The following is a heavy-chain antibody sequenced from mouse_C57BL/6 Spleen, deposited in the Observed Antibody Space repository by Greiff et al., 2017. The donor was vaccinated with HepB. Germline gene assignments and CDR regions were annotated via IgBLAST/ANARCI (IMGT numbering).Heavy chain of an antibody. CDR2: ISYDGSN. D-gene: IGHD2-5*01. CDR1: GYSITSGYY. CDR3: AIRRSNSLMDY. J-gene: IGHJ4*01. Sequence: EVKLMESGPGLVKPSQSLSLTCSVTGYSITSGYYWNWIRQFPGNKLEWMGYISYDGSNNYNPTLKNRTSITRDTSKNQFFLKLNSVTTEDTATYYCAIRRSNSLMDYWGQGTSVTVSS. V-gene: IGHV3-6*01.